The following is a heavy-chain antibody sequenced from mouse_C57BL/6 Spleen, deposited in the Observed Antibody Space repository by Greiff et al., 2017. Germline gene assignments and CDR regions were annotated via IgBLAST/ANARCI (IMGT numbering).Heavy chain of an antibody. D-gene: IGHD3-2*02. CDR1: GFTFSSYA. CDR2: ISSGGDYI. Sequence: EVKLVESGEGLVKPGGSLKLSCAASGFTFSSYAMSWVRQTPEKRLEWVAYISSGGDYIYYADTVKGRFTISRDNARNTLYLQMSSLKSEDTAMYYCTRDLAQATFAYWGQGTLVTVSA. CDR3: TRDLAQATFAY. V-gene: IGHV5-9-1*02. J-gene: IGHJ3*01.